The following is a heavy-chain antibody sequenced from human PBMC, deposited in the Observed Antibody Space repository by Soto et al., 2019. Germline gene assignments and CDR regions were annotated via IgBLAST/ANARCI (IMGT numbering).Heavy chain of an antibody. CDR3: ARGIVVVPAALGDYFDY. CDR1: GFTFSSYS. D-gene: IGHD2-2*01. CDR2: ISSSSSTI. V-gene: IGHV3-48*01. Sequence: EVQLVESGGGLVQPGGSLRLSCAASGFTFSSYSMNWVRQAPGKGLEWVSYISSSSSTIYYADSVKGRFTISRDNAKNSLYLQMNSLRAEDTAVYYCARGIVVVPAALGDYFDYWGQGTLVTVSS. J-gene: IGHJ4*02.